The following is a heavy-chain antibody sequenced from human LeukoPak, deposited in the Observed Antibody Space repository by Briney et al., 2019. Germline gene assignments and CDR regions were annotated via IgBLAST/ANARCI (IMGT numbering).Heavy chain of an antibody. J-gene: IGHJ4*02. D-gene: IGHD3-10*01. CDR3: AREEYYYGSGSHTLDY. CDR1: GFTFSSYE. V-gene: IGHV3-48*03. Sequence: GGSLRLSCAASGFTFSSYEMNWVRQAPGRGLEWVSYIGSSGGTIYYADSVKGRFTISRDNAKNSLYLQMNSLRAEDTGVYYCAREEYYYGSGSHTLDYWGQGTLLTVSS. CDR2: IGSSGGTI.